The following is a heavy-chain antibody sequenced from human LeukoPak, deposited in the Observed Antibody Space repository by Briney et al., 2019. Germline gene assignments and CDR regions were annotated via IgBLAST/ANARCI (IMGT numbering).Heavy chain of an antibody. CDR3: ARHLGGDYYGPSGY. V-gene: IGHV4-4*02. CDR1: GGSISSSNW. CDR2: IYYSGST. J-gene: IGHJ4*02. Sequence: PSGTLSLTCAVSGGSISSSNWWSWVRQPPGKGLEWIGSIYYSGSTYYNPSLKSRVTISVDTSKNQFSLKLSSVTAADTAVYYCARHLGGDYYGPSGYWGQGTLVTVSS. D-gene: IGHD3-10*01.